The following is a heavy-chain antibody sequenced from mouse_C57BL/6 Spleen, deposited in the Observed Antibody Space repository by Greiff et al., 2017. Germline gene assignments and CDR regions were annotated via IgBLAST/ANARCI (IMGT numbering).Heavy chain of an antibody. CDR1: GFTFSDYG. D-gene: IGHD2-3*01. J-gene: IGHJ4*01. Sequence: EVKLVESGGGLVKPGGSLKLSCAASGFTFSDYGMHWVRQAPEKGLEWVAYISSGSSTIYYADTVKGRFTISRDNAKNTLFLQMTSLRSEDTAMYYCARGYYVDYYAMDYWGQGTSGTVSS. V-gene: IGHV5-17*01. CDR3: ARGYYVDYYAMDY. CDR2: ISSGSSTI.